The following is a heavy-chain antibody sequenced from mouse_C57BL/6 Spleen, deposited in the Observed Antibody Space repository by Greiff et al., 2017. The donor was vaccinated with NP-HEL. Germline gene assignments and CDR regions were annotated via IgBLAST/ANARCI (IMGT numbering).Heavy chain of an antibody. J-gene: IGHJ1*03. D-gene: IGHD1-1*01. CDR2: IDPSDSET. V-gene: IGHV1-52*01. Sequence: QVQLQQPGAELVRPGSSVKLSCKASGYTFTSYWMHWVKQRPIQGLEWIGNIDPSDSETHYNQKFKDKATLTVDKSSSTAYMQLSSLTSEDSAVYYCARQGGSSQYWYFDVWGTGTTVTVSS. CDR1: GYTFTSYW. CDR3: ARQGGSSQYWYFDV.